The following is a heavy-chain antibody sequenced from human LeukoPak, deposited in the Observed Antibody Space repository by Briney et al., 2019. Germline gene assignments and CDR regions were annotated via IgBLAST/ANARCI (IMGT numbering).Heavy chain of an antibody. CDR3: ARQLPRGDPSGGY. J-gene: IGHJ4*02. V-gene: IGHV4-39*01. Sequence: PSETLSLTCTVFGGSTSSDSYYWGWVRQPPGKGLEWIGSIYYSGITYYNPSLRSRVTISVDTSKNQFSLKLSSVTAADTAVYYCARQLPRGDPSGGYWGQGTLVTVSS. CDR2: IYYSGIT. D-gene: IGHD2-21*02. CDR1: GGSTSSDSYY.